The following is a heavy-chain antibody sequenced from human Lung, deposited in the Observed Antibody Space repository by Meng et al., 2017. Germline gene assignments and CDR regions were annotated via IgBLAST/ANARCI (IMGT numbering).Heavy chain of an antibody. CDR1: GGSFSDYY. CDR2: INHSGST. Sequence: QVPLQQWGVGRLKPSETLSPTCVFSGGSFSDYYWSWIRQPPGKGLEWIGEINHSGSTNYNPSLESRATISVDTSQNNLSLKLSSVTAADSAVYYCARGPTTMAHDFNYWGQGTLVTVSS. V-gene: IGHV4-34*01. J-gene: IGHJ4*02. D-gene: IGHD4-11*01. CDR3: ARGPTTMAHDFNY.